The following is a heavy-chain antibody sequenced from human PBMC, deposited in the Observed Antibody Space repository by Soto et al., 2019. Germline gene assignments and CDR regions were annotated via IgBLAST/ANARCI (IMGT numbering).Heavy chain of an antibody. J-gene: IGHJ1*01. V-gene: IGHV3-23*01. D-gene: IGHD6-13*01. CDR2: ISGSGGST. Sequence: GGSLRLCCAAAGFTFSSDAMSWVRQAPGKGLEWVSAISGSGGSTYYADSVKGRFTISRDNSKNTLYLQMNSLRAEDTAVYYCAKIPRYQSGLAAASVGYFQHWGQGTLVTVS. CDR3: AKIPRYQSGLAAASVGYFQH. CDR1: GFTFSSDA.